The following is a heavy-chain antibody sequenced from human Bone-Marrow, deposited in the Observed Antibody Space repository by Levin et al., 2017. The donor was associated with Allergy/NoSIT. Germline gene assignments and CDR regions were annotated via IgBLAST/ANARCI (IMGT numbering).Heavy chain of an antibody. Sequence: PSETLSLTCDVSGFSINSGYFWGWLRQPPGKGLEWIGTIYHNGSTFYNPSLKSRVSISVDTSKNQFSLKLSSLTAADTAMYYCARDLRDVGQIPAAVYFYYGMDVWGQGTTVTVSS. CDR1: GFSINSGYF. CDR2: IYHNGST. V-gene: IGHV4-38-2*02. CDR3: ARDLRDVGQIPAAVYFYYGMDV. J-gene: IGHJ6*02. D-gene: IGHD2-2*01.